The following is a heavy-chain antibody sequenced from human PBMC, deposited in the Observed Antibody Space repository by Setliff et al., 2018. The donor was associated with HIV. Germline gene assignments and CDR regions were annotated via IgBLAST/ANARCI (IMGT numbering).Heavy chain of an antibody. CDR1: GGTFSNYA. CDR2: IIPMLSIA. V-gene: IGHV1-69*10. D-gene: IGHD3-3*01. CDR3: AKDHGPPDSNFWIDPLYMDV. J-gene: IGHJ6*03. Sequence: ASVKVSCKASGGTFSNYAITWVRQAPGQGLELMGGIIPMLSIANYAQKFRGRVTLTADKSTSTAYMELSSLRSEDTAMYYCAKDHGPPDSNFWIDPLYMDVWGKGTTVTVSS.